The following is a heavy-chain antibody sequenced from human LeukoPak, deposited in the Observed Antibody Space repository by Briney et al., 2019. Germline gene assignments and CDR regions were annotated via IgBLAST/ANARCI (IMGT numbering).Heavy chain of an antibody. CDR2: ISWDGGST. J-gene: IGHJ6*03. D-gene: IGHD3-9*01. Sequence: PGGSLRLSCAASGFTFDDYAMHWVRQAPGRGLEWVSLISWDGGSTYYADSVKGRFTISRDNSKNSLYLQMNSLRAEDTAFYYCAKDGRYNYYYYMDVWGKGTTVTVSS. CDR3: AKDGRYNYYYYMDV. V-gene: IGHV3-43D*03. CDR1: GFTFDDYA.